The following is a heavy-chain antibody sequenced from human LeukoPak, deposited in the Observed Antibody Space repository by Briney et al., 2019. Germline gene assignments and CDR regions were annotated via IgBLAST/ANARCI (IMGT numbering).Heavy chain of an antibody. CDR2: IYSGGST. CDR1: GFTFSNAW. V-gene: IGHV3-66*01. D-gene: IGHD4-17*01. Sequence: GGSLRLSCAASGFTFSNAWMSWVRQAPGKGLEWVSVIYSGGSTYYADSVKGRFTISRDNSKNTLYLQMNSLRAEDTAVYYCARGGLKTTGDYVAHEDYFDYWGQGTLVTVSS. J-gene: IGHJ4*02. CDR3: ARGGLKTTGDYVAHEDYFDY.